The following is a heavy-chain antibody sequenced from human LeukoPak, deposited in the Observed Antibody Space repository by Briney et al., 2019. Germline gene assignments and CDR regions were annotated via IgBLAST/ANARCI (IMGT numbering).Heavy chain of an antibody. D-gene: IGHD1-26*01. CDR3: ARDSGSYLQPTDY. J-gene: IGHJ4*02. V-gene: IGHV3-23*01. CDR2: LPGIGGNT. Sequence: GGSLRLSCAASGFTFNSYAMSWVRQAPGKGLEWVSALPGIGGNTYYADSVKGRFTISRDNSKDTLYLQMDSLSAEDTAVYHCARDSGSYLQPTDYWGQGTLVTVSS. CDR1: GFTFNSYA.